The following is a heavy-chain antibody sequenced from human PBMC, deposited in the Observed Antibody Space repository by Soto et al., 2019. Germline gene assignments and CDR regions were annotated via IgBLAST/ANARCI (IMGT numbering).Heavy chain of an antibody. D-gene: IGHD1-26*01. CDR2: INYRGTT. CDR1: GGSISSGTYY. CDR3: ARDAPGAAPY. J-gene: IGHJ4*02. Sequence: VQLQESGPGLVKPSQTLSLTCTVSGGSISSGTYYWNWIRQLPGKGLGWIGYINYRGTTFSNPSLKSRVIISAGTSENQFSLRLSSVTAADSAMYYCARDAPGAAPYWGQGTLVTVSS. V-gene: IGHV4-31*03.